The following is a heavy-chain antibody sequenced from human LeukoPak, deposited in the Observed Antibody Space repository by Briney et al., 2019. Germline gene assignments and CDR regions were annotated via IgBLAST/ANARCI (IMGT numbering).Heavy chain of an antibody. Sequence: SETLSLTCAVYGGSFSGYYWSWIRQPPGKGLEWIGEINHSGSTNYNPSLKSRVTISVDTSKNQFSLKLSSVTAADTAVYYCARAGGWSSFDYWGQGTLVTVSS. CDR3: ARAGGWSSFDY. CDR1: GGSFSGYY. V-gene: IGHV4-34*01. J-gene: IGHJ4*02. CDR2: INHSGST. D-gene: IGHD6-19*01.